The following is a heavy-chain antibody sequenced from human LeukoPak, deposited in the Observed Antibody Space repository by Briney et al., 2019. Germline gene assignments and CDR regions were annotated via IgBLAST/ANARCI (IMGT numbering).Heavy chain of an antibody. D-gene: IGHD1-14*01. CDR3: ARQTEPDYKTSGWYFDL. CDR1: GYTFTSYG. CDR2: ISAYNGNT. J-gene: IGHJ2*01. Sequence: ASVKVSCKASGYTFTSYGISWVRQAPGQGLEWMGWISAYNGNTNYAQKLQGRVTMTTDTSTSTAYMELRSLRSDDTAVYYCARQTEPDYKTSGWYFDLWGRGTLVTVSS. V-gene: IGHV1-18*01.